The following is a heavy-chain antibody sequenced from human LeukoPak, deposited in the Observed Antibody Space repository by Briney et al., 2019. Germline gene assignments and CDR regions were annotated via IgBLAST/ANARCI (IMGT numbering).Heavy chain of an antibody. CDR1: GYTFTRYD. V-gene: IGHV1-8*01. CDR2: ISPNSGNT. J-gene: IGHJ4*02. D-gene: IGHD6-13*01. Sequence: PGASVNVSCRASGYTFTRYDINCVRQATGQRLEWMGWISPNSGNTGYAQKFQGRVTMPRNTSISTAYMELSSLRSEDTAVYYCARGSFWGYSSSWYFGYWGQGTLVTVSS. CDR3: ARGSFWGYSSSWYFGY.